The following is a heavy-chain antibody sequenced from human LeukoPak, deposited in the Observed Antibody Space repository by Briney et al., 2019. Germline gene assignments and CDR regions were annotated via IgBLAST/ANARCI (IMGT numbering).Heavy chain of an antibody. Sequence: PSQTLSLTCTVSGGSISSGSYYWRWIRQPAGKGLEWIGRIYYSGSTYYNPSLKSRVTISVDTSKNQFSLKLSSVTAADTAVYYCARSPRIVVVPAAGEGGDAFDIWGQGTMVTV. CDR1: GGSISSGSYY. CDR3: ARSPRIVVVPAAGEGGDAFDI. V-gene: IGHV4-61*02. CDR2: IYYSGST. J-gene: IGHJ3*02. D-gene: IGHD2-2*01.